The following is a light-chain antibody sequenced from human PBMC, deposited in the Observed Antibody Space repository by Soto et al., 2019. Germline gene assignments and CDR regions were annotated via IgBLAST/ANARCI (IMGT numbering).Light chain of an antibody. Sequence: DIQMTQSPSSVSASVGDRVTITCRASQGISNWLAWYQQKPGNAPKLLIYATSTLQSGVPSRFSGSVSGTDFTLTISSLQPEDFATYYCQQASSFPLTFGGGTKVDIK. V-gene: IGKV1-12*01. CDR2: ATS. CDR3: QQASSFPLT. J-gene: IGKJ4*01. CDR1: QGISNW.